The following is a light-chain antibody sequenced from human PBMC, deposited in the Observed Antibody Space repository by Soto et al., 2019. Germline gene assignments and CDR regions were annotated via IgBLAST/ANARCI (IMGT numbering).Light chain of an antibody. CDR2: EVT. CDR1: NSDVGGYNY. Sequence: QSALTQPASVSGSPGQSITIPCTGTNSDVGGYNYVSWYQQHPGKAPKLLIYEVTNRPSGVSDRFSGSKSGSTASLTISALQADDEADYYCTSWTTNNIPYVFGTGTKLTVL. V-gene: IGLV2-14*03. J-gene: IGLJ1*01. CDR3: TSWTTNNIPYV.